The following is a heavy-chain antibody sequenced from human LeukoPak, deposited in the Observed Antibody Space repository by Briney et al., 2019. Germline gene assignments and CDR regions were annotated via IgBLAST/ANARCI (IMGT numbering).Heavy chain of an antibody. D-gene: IGHD1-26*01. CDR2: ISGSGGST. J-gene: IGHJ4*02. Sequence: PGGSLRLSCAASGFTFSSYAMSWVRQAPGKGLEWVSAISGSGGSTYYADSVKGRFTISRDNSKNTLYLQMNSLRAEDTAVYYCAKSPLKWELPNPIDYWGQGTLVTVSS. CDR1: GFTFSSYA. CDR3: AKSPLKWELPNPIDY. V-gene: IGHV3-23*01.